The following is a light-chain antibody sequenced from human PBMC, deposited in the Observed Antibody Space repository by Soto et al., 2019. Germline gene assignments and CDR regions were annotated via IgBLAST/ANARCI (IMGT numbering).Light chain of an antibody. CDR3: SSYAGSHNLV. CDR1: GSDVGDYDY. Sequence: QSALTQPPSTSGSPGQSVTISCTGTGSDVGDYDYVSWYQQHPGKAPKLMIYEVNKRPSGVPDRFSGSKSGNTASLTVSGLQAEDEADYHCSSYAGSHNLVFGGGTKLTVL. V-gene: IGLV2-8*01. J-gene: IGLJ2*01. CDR2: EVN.